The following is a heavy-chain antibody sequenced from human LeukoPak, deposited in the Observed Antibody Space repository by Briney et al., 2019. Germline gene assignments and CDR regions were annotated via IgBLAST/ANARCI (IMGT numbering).Heavy chain of an antibody. CDR3: ARGHSIEPYYYYYYMDV. CDR2: IYYSGST. V-gene: IGHV4-59*01. D-gene: IGHD4-11*01. J-gene: IGHJ6*03. Sequence: SETLSLTCTVSGDSISSYYCSWIRQPPGKGLEWIGYIYYSGSTSYNPSLKRRVTISLETSNNQFSLKLRSVTAADTAVYYCARGHSIEPYYYYYYMDVWGKGTTVTVSS. CDR1: GDSISSYY.